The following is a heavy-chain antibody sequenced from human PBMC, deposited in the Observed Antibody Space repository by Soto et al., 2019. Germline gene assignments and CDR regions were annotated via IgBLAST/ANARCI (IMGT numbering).Heavy chain of an antibody. V-gene: IGHV4-39*01. CDR1: GGSISSSSYY. J-gene: IGHJ6*02. D-gene: IGHD6-13*01. Sequence: SETLSLTCTVSGGSISSSSYYWGWIRQPPGKGLEWIGSIYYSGSTYYNPSLKSRVTISVDTSKNQFSLKLSSVTAADTAVYYCARPSSIAAAAGIQDYGRDVWGQGTTVT. CDR3: ARPSSIAAAAGIQDYGRDV. CDR2: IYYSGST.